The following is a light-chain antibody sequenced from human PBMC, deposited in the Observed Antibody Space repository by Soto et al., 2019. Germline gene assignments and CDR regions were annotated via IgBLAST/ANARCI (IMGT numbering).Light chain of an antibody. CDR3: MSFTSSITYV. CDR1: SSDVGAYNF. V-gene: IGLV2-14*03. Sequence: QSALTQPASVSGSPGQSITISCTGTSSDVGAYNFVSWYQHYPDKAPKVVIYDVANRPSGVSYRFSASKSGNTASLTISGLQAEDEADYCCMSFTSSITYVFGTGINVTVL. CDR2: DVA. J-gene: IGLJ1*01.